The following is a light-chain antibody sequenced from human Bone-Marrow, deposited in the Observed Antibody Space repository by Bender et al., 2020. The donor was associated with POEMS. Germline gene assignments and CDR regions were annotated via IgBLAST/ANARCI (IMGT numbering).Light chain of an antibody. CDR2: GVT. J-gene: IGLJ3*02. V-gene: IGLV2-14*03. CDR1: SSDIGSFHY. CDR3: CSYAGSRTWV. Sequence: QSALTQPASVSGSPGQSITISCTGTSSDIGSFHYVSWYQQHPGKAPKLMIYGVTNRPSGVSHRFSGSKSGNTASLTISGLQTEDEAYYLCCSYAGSRTWVFGGGTKLTVL.